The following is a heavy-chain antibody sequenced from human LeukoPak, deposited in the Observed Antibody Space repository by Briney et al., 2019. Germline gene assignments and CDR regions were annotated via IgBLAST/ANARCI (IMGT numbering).Heavy chain of an antibody. CDR2: INSDESEG. J-gene: IGHJ4*02. D-gene: IGHD6-13*01. CDR3: ARHPNSNWDY. Sequence: GGSLRLSCAVSGFTFRGFWMSWSRQAPGKGLEWVASINSDESEGYYADVVKGRFTISRDNAKNSLYLQINSLRAEDTAVYYCARHPNSNWDYWGQGTLVTVSS. CDR1: GFTFRGFW. V-gene: IGHV3-7*03.